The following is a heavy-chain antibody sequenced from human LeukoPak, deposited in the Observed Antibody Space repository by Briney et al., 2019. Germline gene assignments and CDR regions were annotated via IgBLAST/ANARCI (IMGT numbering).Heavy chain of an antibody. CDR3: ARGATHGSITIFGVVKSVGFDP. D-gene: IGHD3-3*01. CDR1: GYTFTGYY. CDR2: INPNSGGT. Sequence: GASVKVSCKASGYTFTGYYMHWVRQAPGQGLEWMGWINPNSGGTNYAQKFQGRVTMTRDTSISTAYMELSSLRSEDTAVYYCARGATHGSITIFGVVKSVGFDPWGQGTLVTVSS. J-gene: IGHJ5*02. V-gene: IGHV1-2*02.